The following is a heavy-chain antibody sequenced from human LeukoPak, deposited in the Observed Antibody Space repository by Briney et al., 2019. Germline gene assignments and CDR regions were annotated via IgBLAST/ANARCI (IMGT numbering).Heavy chain of an antibody. D-gene: IGHD3-22*01. Sequence: KPSETLSLTCTVSGGSISSGGYYWSWIRQHPGKGLEWIGYIYYSGSTYYNPSLKSRVTISVDTSKNQFSLKLSSVTAADTAVYYCARMALNYYDSNGYYLSPPYYFDYWGQGTLVTASS. J-gene: IGHJ4*02. CDR1: GGSISSGGYY. CDR2: IYYSGST. CDR3: ARMALNYYDSNGYYLSPPYYFDY. V-gene: IGHV4-31*03.